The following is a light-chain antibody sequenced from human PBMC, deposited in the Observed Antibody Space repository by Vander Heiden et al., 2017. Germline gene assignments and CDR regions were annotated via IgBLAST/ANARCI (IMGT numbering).Light chain of an antibody. CDR1: QGVSSN. J-gene: IGKJ5*01. CDR3: QQYNNWP. V-gene: IGKV3-15*01. CDR2: GAS. Sequence: EIVMTQSPATLSVSPGERAPLSCRASQGVSSNLAWYQQKPGQAPRLLIYGASTRATGIPARFSGSGSGTEFTLTISSLQSEDFAVYYCQQYNNWPFGQGTRLEIK.